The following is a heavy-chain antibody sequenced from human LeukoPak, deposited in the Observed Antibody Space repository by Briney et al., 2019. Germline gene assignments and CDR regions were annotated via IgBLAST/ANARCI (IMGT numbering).Heavy chain of an antibody. V-gene: IGHV3-23*01. J-gene: IGHJ5*02. Sequence: GGSLRLTCAASGFTFSSYAMSWVRQAPGKGLEWVSTISGGGVTTYYADSVKGRLTISRDNSKNTVYLQMNSLRDDDTAVYFCARESPVAAVGRSWFDPWGQGTLVTVSS. CDR1: GFTFSSYA. CDR3: ARESPVAAVGRSWFDP. D-gene: IGHD6-13*01. CDR2: ISGGGVTT.